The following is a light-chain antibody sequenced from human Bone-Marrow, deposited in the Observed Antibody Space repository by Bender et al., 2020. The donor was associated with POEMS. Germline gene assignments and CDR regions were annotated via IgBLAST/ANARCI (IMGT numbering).Light chain of an antibody. CDR1: SSDVGGYNY. J-gene: IGLJ1*01. CDR3: ASNAGSNNVAYL. Sequence: QSALTQPRSVSGSPGQSVTISCTGTSSDVGGYNYVSLYQQSPGKAPRLMLFEVTHRPSGISSRFSGSTSDNPASLTISALHPDDEADYYCASNAGSNNVAYLFGSGTKVTV. V-gene: IGLV2-11*01. CDR2: EVT.